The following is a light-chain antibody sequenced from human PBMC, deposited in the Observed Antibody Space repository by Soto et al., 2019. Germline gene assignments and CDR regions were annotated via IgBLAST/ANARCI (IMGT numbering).Light chain of an antibody. CDR3: QQSYNTPLT. CDR2: GTS. V-gene: IGKV1-39*01. CDR1: QSIGRY. Sequence: DIQMTQSPSSLSASVGEKVTITCRSSQSIGRYLNWYQQKPGKASEFLIYGTSNLRSGVPSRFSGRGSGTDFTLTISSLQVEDFATYYCQQSYNTPLTFGGGTKVDIK. J-gene: IGKJ4*01.